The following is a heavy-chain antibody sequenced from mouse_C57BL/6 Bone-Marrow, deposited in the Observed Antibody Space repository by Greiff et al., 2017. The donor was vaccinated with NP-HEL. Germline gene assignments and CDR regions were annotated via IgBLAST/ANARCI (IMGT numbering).Heavy chain of an antibody. J-gene: IGHJ3*01. CDR1: GYAFSSYW. V-gene: IGHV1-80*01. CDR2: IYPGDGDT. CDR3: ASYDYLAWFAY. D-gene: IGHD2-4*01. Sequence: QVQLKESGAELVKPGASVKISCKASGYAFSSYWMNWVKQRPGKGLEWIGQIYPGDGDTNYNGKFKGKATLTADKSSSTAYMQLSSLTSEDSAVYFCASYDYLAWFAYWGQGTLVTVSA.